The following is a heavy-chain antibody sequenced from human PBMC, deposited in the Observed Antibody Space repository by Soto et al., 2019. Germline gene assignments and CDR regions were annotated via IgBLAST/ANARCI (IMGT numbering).Heavy chain of an antibody. V-gene: IGHV1-69*12. D-gene: IGHD5-18*01. CDR1: GGTFSTYA. CDR3: ASGIQLWLRRINNGYSG. Sequence: QVQLVQSGAEVKKPESSVKVSCKAPGGTFSTYAISWVRQAPGQGLEWMGGIIPMFGTANYAQRFQDRVTITADESTSTVYMRLSSLRSEDTAVYLWASGIQLWLRRINNGYSGWGQGTLVTVSS. CDR2: IIPMFGTA. J-gene: IGHJ4*02.